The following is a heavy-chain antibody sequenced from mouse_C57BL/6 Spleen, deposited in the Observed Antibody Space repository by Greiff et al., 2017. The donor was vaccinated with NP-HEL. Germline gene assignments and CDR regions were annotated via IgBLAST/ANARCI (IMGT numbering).Heavy chain of an antibody. D-gene: IGHD1-1*01. CDR2: IDPSDSYT. CDR1: GYTFTSYW. V-gene: IGHV1-69*01. Sequence: QVQLQQPGAELVMPGASVKLSCKASGYTFTSYWMHWMKQRPGQGLEWIGEIDPSDSYTNYNQKFKGKSTLTVDKSSSTAYMQLSSLTSEDSAVYYCAKGTTVVAPSLDYWGQGTSVTVSS. CDR3: AKGTTVVAPSLDY. J-gene: IGHJ4*01.